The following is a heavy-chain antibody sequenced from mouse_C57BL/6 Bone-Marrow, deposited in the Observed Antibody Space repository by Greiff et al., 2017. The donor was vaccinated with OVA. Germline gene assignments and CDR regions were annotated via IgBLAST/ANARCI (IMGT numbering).Heavy chain of an antibody. CDR1: GYSFTDYN. Sequence: VQLQQSGPELVKPGASVKISCKASGYSFTDYNMNWVKQSNGKSLEWIGVINPNYGTTSYNQKFKGKATLTVDQSSSTAYMQLNSLTSEDSSVYYCARGDYSNSYWYFDVWGTGTTVTVSS. J-gene: IGHJ1*03. CDR3: ARGDYSNSYWYFDV. CDR2: INPNYGTT. D-gene: IGHD2-5*01. V-gene: IGHV1-39*01.